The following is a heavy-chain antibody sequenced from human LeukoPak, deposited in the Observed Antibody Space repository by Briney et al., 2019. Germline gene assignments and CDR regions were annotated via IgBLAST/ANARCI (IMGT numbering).Heavy chain of an antibody. CDR2: TRNRAKSYTT. J-gene: IGHJ4*02. CDR1: GWTFTNSW. Sequence: PGGSLRLSCAASGWTFTNSWMSWIRQAPGKGLEWVGRTRNRAKSYTTEYAASVKGRFTISRDDSKNSLYLQMNSLKTEDTAVYYCTTVAGDYYFDNWGQGTLVTVSS. D-gene: IGHD4-17*01. V-gene: IGHV3-72*01. CDR3: TTVAGDYYFDN.